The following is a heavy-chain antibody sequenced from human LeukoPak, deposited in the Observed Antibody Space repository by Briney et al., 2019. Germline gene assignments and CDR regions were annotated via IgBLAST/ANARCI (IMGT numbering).Heavy chain of an antibody. J-gene: IGHJ5*02. V-gene: IGHV4-31*03. D-gene: IGHD2-2*02. CDR1: GGSISSGGYY. CDR3: ARAPGYCSSTSCYMSRFDP. CDR2: IYYSGST. Sequence: PSQTLSLTCTVSGGSISSGGYYWSWIRQHPGEGLEWIGYIYYSGSTYYNPSLKSRVTISVDTSKNQFSLKLSSVTAADTAVYYCARAPGYCSSTSCYMSRFDPWGQGTLVTVSS.